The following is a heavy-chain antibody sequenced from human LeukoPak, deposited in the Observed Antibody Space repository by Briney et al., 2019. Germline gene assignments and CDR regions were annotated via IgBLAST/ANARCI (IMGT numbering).Heavy chain of an antibody. J-gene: IGHJ4*02. Sequence: PGGSLRLSCADSGFTFSSYAMSWVRQAPGKGLEWVSAISGSGGSTYYADSVKGRFTISRDNSKNTLYLQMNSLRAEDTAVYYCAKDYYYDSSGYYYRGVFDYWGQGTLVTVSS. CDR3: AKDYYYDSSGYYYRGVFDY. CDR2: ISGSGGST. D-gene: IGHD3-22*01. V-gene: IGHV3-23*01. CDR1: GFTFSSYA.